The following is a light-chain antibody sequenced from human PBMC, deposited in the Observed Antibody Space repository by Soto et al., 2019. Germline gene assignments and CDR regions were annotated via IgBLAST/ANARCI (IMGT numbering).Light chain of an antibody. CDR1: QRVSTN. V-gene: IGKV3-15*01. CDR2: ATS. J-gene: IGKJ5*01. Sequence: EIVMTQSPATLSVSPGERATLSCRASQRVSTNLAWYQQKPGQAPRLLIYATSTRATGIPDRFTGSGSGTEFTLTISSLQSEDFAVYHCQQYDNKPPITFGQGTRLEIE. CDR3: QQYDNKPPIT.